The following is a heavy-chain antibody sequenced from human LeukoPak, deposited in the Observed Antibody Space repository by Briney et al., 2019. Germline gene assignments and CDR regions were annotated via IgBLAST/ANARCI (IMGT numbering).Heavy chain of an antibody. Sequence: PGGALRLSCTASEFTVSRNYMLWVRQAPGKGLEWVSLIFSNGDTHYADSLKGRFTISRDTSKNTVSLQMNSLRVEDTAMNYCTRDQMNYWGQGTLVTVSS. CDR3: TRDQMNY. V-gene: IGHV3-53*01. D-gene: IGHD5-24*01. J-gene: IGHJ4*02. CDR1: EFTVSRNY. CDR2: IFSNGDT.